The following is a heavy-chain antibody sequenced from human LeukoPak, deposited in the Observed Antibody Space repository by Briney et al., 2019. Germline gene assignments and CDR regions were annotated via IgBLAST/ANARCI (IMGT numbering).Heavy chain of an antibody. V-gene: IGHV3-23*01. Sequence: GGSLRLSCAASGFTFNNHAMSWVRQAPGKGLEWVSVIGGYGNTYYADSVKGRFTISRDTSKNTLYLQMNSLRAEDTAVYYCAKDLGYWGQGTLVTVSS. D-gene: IGHD7-27*01. CDR1: GFTFNNHA. CDR2: IGGYGNT. J-gene: IGHJ4*02. CDR3: AKDLGY.